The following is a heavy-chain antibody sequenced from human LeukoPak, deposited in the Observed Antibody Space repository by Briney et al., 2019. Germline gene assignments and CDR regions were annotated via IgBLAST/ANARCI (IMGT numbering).Heavy chain of an antibody. CDR3: AKDIDPLGYCSGGSCYRFDY. V-gene: IGHV3-9*01. CDR2: ISWNSGSI. J-gene: IGHJ4*02. Sequence: PGGSLRLSCAASGFTFDDYAMHWVRQAPGKGLEWVSGISWNSGSIGYADSVKGRFTISRDNAKNSLYLQMNSLRAEDTALYYCAKDIDPLGYCSGGSCYRFDYWGQGTLVTVSS. CDR1: GFTFDDYA. D-gene: IGHD2-15*01.